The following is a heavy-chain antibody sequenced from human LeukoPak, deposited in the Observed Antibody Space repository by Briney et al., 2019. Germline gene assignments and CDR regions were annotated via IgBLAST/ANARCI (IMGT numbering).Heavy chain of an antibody. J-gene: IGHJ5*02. CDR1: GITVSSNY. D-gene: IGHD6-13*01. V-gene: IGHV3-66*01. CDR2: IYSGGST. Sequence: GGSLRLSCAGSGITVSSNYMSWVRQAPGKGLEWVSVIYSGGSTYYADSVKGRFTISRDNSKNTVYLQMNSLRAEDTAVYYCARGGAAAGFDPWGQGTLVTVSS. CDR3: ARGGAAAGFDP.